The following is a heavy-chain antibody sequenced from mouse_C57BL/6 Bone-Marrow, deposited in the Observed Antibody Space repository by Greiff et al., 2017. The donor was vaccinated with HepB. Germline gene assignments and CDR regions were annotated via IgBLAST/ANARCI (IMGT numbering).Heavy chain of an antibody. CDR2: IDPENGDT. J-gene: IGHJ3*01. V-gene: IGHV14-4*01. CDR1: GFNIKDDY. CDR3: TTFYDGSSYGFAY. D-gene: IGHD1-1*01. Sequence: VQLQQSGAELVRPGASVKLSCTASGFNIKDDYMHWVKQRPEQGLEWIGWIDPENGDTEYASKFQGKATITADTSSNTAYLQLSSLTSEDTAVYYCTTFYDGSSYGFAYWGQGTLVTVSA.